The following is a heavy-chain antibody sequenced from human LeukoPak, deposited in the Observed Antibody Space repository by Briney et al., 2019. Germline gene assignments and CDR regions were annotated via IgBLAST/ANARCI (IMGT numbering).Heavy chain of an antibody. CDR1: GFTFSSYW. V-gene: IGHV3-7*01. J-gene: IGHJ6*02. CDR2: IKEDGSEK. Sequence: GGSLRLSCAASGFTFSSYWMSWVRQAPGKGPGWVANIKEDGSEKNSVGSVKGRFTISRDNAKSSLYLQMDSLRAEDMAVYYCAFRGPYYYGLYGMDVWGQGTTVTVSS. D-gene: IGHD3-10*01. CDR3: AFRGPYYYGLYGMDV.